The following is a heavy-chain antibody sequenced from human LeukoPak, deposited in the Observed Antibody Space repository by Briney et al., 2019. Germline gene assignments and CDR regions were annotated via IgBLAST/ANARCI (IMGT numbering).Heavy chain of an antibody. J-gene: IGHJ4*02. V-gene: IGHV3-49*04. CDR3: TRGRPPFDY. Sequence: PGGSLRLSCTASGFTFGDYAMSWVRQAPGKGLEWVGFIRSKAYGGATEYAASVKGRFTISRDDSKSFAYLQMNSLKTEDTAVYYCTRGRPPFDYWGQGTLVTVSS. CDR2: IRSKAYGGAT. CDR1: GFTFGDYA.